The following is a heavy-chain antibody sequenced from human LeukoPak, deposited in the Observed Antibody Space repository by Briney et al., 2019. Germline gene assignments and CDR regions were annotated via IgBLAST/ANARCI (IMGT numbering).Heavy chain of an antibody. J-gene: IGHJ4*02. CDR2: GLSDGST. D-gene: IGHD2-2*03. V-gene: IGHV4-39*02. CDR1: GGSISSSMYY. Sequence: KPPESLSVTCPVSGGSISSSMYYRRWIRQPPGKGLEWIGSGLSDGSTYYNPSLKSRVTISVGTSKNQFSLKLSCVSAADTAVYYCAREPDGYCSSTSCSNRSNFVYRGQ. CDR3: AREPDGYCSSTSCSNRSNFVY.